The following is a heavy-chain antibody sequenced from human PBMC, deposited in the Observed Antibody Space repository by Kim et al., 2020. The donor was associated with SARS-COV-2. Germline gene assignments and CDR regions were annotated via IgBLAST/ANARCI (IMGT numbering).Heavy chain of an antibody. J-gene: IGHJ4*02. Sequence: NPSLKSRVTISIATSKNQFSRKLSTVTAADTAVYFCARPGSTVGWYYFDYWGQGILVTVSS. CDR3: ARPGSTVGWYYFDY. V-gene: IGHV4-39*01. D-gene: IGHD6-19*01.